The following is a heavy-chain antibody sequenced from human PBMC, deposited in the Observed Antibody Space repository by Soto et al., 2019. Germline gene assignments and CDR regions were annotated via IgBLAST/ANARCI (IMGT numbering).Heavy chain of an antibody. CDR1: GYTFTSYA. J-gene: IGHJ4*02. D-gene: IGHD3-10*01. CDR2: INAGNGNT. V-gene: IGHV1-3*01. CDR3: ARAITMVRGVIIAFDY. Sequence: ASVKVSCKASGYTFTSYAMHWVRQAPGQRLEWMGWINAGNGNTKYSQKFQGRVTITWDTSASTAYMELSSLRSEDTAVYYCARAITMVRGVIIAFDYWGQGTLVTVSS.